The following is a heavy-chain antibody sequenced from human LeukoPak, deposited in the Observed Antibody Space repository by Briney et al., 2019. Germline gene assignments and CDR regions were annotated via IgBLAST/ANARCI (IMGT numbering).Heavy chain of an antibody. D-gene: IGHD6-19*01. CDR3: ASSIAVAGRNFDY. CDR2: IWYDGSNK. Sequence: GGSLRLSCAASGFTFSNYGMHWVRQAPGEGLEWVAVIWYDGSNKYYADSVKGRFTISRDNSKNTLYLQMNSLRAEDTAVYYCASSIAVAGRNFDYWGQGTLVTVSS. V-gene: IGHV3-33*01. J-gene: IGHJ4*02. CDR1: GFTFSNYG.